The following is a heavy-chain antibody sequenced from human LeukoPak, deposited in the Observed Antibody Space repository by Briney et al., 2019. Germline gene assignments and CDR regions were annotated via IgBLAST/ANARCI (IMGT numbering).Heavy chain of an antibody. CDR3: ARAVGTSRNFFDY. J-gene: IGHJ4*02. D-gene: IGHD4-23*01. V-gene: IGHV4-34*01. CDR2: IKHDGTT. Sequence: PSETLSLTCAVYGGSFSGDFWSWIRQSPGKGLEWIGEIKHDGTTTYNPSLESRVTISVDTSKNQFSLNLSSVTAADTAMYYCARAVGTSRNFFDYWGQGTLVTVSS. CDR1: GGSFSGDF.